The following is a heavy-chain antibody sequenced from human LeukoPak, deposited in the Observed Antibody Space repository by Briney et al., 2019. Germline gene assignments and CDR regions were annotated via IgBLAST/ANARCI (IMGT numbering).Heavy chain of an antibody. CDR2: ITWDGRTT. Sequence: GGSLSLSCVASGFNFNNHTMHWVRHPPGKGLEWVGLITWDGRTTYYADSLKGQFTISRDNSRNSLFLQIHSLKNEDSGLYYCATEGTGHDDIPEYYFDYWGRGTVVSVS. CDR1: GFNFNNHT. V-gene: IGHV3-43*01. J-gene: IGHJ4*02. CDR3: ATEGTGHDDIPEYYFDY. D-gene: IGHD5-12*01.